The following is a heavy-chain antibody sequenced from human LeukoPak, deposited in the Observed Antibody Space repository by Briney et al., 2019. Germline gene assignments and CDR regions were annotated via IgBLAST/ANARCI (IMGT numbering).Heavy chain of an antibody. Sequence: ASGKVSCKASGYTFTSYDINWVRQATGQGLEWMGWMNPNSGNTGYAQKFQGRVTMTRNTSISTAYMELSSLRSEDTAVYYCATGVITFGGVIEDYWGQGTLVTVSS. J-gene: IGHJ4*02. CDR3: ATGVITFGGVIEDY. V-gene: IGHV1-8*01. D-gene: IGHD3-16*02. CDR1: GYTFTSYD. CDR2: MNPNSGNT.